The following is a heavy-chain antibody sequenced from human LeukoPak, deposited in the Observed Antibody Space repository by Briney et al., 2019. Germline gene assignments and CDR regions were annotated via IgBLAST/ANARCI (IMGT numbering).Heavy chain of an antibody. V-gene: IGHV3-30*02. CDR2: IRYDGSNK. Sequence: PGGSLRLSCAASGFTFSSYGMHWVRQAPGKGLEWVAFIRYDGSNKYYADSVKGRFTISRDDSKNTLYLQMNSLRAEDTAVYYCAKAKYCSSTSCLYRSFDYWGQGTLVTVSS. J-gene: IGHJ4*02. CDR1: GFTFSSYG. D-gene: IGHD2-2*01. CDR3: AKAKYCSSTSCLYRSFDY.